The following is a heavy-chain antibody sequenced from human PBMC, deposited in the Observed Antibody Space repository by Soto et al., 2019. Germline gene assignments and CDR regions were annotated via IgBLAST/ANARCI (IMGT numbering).Heavy chain of an antibody. CDR2: TYFRSKWRN. V-gene: IGHV6-1*01. D-gene: IGHD5-12*01. Sequence: SQTLSLTCAISGDSVSSNTASWNWIRQSPSRGLEWLGRTYFRSKWRNDYAVSVKSRIIINPDTSNNQFSLQLNSVTPEDTAVYFCAKGDNLGPKTGYAFDPWGQGIMVTVSS. J-gene: IGHJ5*02. CDR3: AKGDNLGPKTGYAFDP. CDR1: GDSVSSNTAS.